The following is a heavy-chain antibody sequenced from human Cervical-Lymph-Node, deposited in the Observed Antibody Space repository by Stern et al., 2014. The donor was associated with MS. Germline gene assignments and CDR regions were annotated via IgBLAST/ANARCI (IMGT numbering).Heavy chain of an antibody. CDR3: ARDIAKIGYYNFFDY. V-gene: IGHV1-46*04. J-gene: IGHJ4*02. Sequence: QVQLVQSGAEVKKPGASVKVSCKATGYTFTNYYIHWVRQAPGQGLEWMGLIDPSTGGTEYSQNLRGRVTMTSDTSTSTVYMDLTSLRSEDTAMYYCARDIAKIGYYNFFDYWGQGTLVTVSS. CDR1: GYTFTNYY. D-gene: IGHD3-22*01. CDR2: IDPSTGGT.